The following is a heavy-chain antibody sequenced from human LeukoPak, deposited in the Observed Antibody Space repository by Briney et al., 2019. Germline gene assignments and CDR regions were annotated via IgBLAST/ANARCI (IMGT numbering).Heavy chain of an antibody. CDR3: ARSRTITGRLFGGYYLDY. V-gene: IGHV4-61*05. CDR1: GGSISSSSYY. Sequence: SETLSLTCTVSGGSISSSSYYWSWIRQPPGKGLEWIGLIYYSGGTNYDPSLKSRVTISVDTSKNQFSLKLSSVTAADTAVYYCARSRTITGRLFGGYYLDYWGQGTLVTVSS. J-gene: IGHJ4*02. CDR2: IYYSGGT. D-gene: IGHD3-10*02.